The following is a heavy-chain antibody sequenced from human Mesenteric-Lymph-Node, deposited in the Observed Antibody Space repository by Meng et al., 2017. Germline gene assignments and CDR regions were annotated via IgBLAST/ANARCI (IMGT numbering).Heavy chain of an antibody. J-gene: IGHJ6*02. Sequence: GESLKTPCEASGFTLSSYWIGWVRQAPGKGLEWVANINQDASVKYYVDSVKGRFTISRDNAKNSLYLQMNSLRAEDTAVYYCARRYSGQVESLYYYYGMDVWGQGTTVTVSS. CDR2: INQDASVK. V-gene: IGHV3-7*01. CDR3: ARRYSGQVESLYYYYGMDV. D-gene: IGHD1-26*01. CDR1: GFTLSSYW.